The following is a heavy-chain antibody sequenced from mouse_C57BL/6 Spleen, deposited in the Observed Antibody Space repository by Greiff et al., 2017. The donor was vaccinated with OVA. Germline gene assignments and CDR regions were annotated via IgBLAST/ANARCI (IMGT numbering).Heavy chain of an antibody. CDR1: GYSITSGYY. D-gene: IGHD4-1*02. CDR3: ARDSNWDCDY. J-gene: IGHJ2*01. V-gene: IGHV3-6*01. Sequence: EVQLVESGPGLVKPSQSLSLTCSVTGYSITSGYYWNWIRQFPGNKLEWMGYISYDGSNNYNPSLKNRISITRDTSKNQFFLMFNSVTTEETATYYCARDSNWDCDYWGQGTTLTVSS. CDR2: ISYDGSN.